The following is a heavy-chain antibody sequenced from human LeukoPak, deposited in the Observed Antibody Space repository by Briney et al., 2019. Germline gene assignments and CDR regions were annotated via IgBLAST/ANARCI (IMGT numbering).Heavy chain of an antibody. D-gene: IGHD3-3*01. CDR3: ARGHYDFWSGYYGPFDY. V-gene: IGHV4-34*01. CDR2: INHSGST. J-gene: IGHJ4*02. CDR1: GGSFSGYY. Sequence: PSETLSLTCAVYGGSFSGYYWSWIRQPPGKGLEWIGEINHSGSTSYNPSLKSRVTISVDTSKNQFALKLSSVIAADPAVYYCARGHYDFWSGYYGPFDYWGQGPVVSVSS.